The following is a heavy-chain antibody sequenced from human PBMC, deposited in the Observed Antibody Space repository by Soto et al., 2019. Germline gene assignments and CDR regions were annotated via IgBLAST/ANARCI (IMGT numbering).Heavy chain of an antibody. J-gene: IGHJ3*02. D-gene: IGHD3-22*01. V-gene: IGHV4-4*07. CDR3: ARISSGYFADAFDI. CDR2: IYTSGST. Sequence: PSETLSLTCTVSGGSISRYYWSWIRQPAGKGLEWIGRIYTSGSTNYNPSLKSRVTMSVDTSKNQFSLKLSSVTAADTAVYYCARISSGYFADAFDIWGQGTMVTVSS. CDR1: GGSISRYY.